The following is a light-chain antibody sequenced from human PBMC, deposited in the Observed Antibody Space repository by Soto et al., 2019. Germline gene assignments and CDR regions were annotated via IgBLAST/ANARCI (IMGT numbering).Light chain of an antibody. CDR2: EVT. V-gene: IGLV2-8*01. Sequence: QSALTQPPSASGSPGQSVTISCTGSSSDIGAYDFVSWYQQHPGKAPKLMIYEVTQRPSGVPDRFSGSKSGNTASLTVSGLQAEDEGDYYCSSYAGSNNLGFGGGTKLTVL. CDR1: SSDIGAYDF. J-gene: IGLJ2*01. CDR3: SSYAGSNNLG.